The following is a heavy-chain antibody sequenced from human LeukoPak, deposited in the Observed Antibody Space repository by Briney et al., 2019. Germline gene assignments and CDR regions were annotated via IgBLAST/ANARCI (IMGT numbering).Heavy chain of an antibody. CDR2: IRNTGANT. D-gene: IGHD2-8*01. Sequence: PGGSLRLSCAASGFTFSSYAMSWVRQAPGKGLEWISAIRNTGANTYYAESVKGRFTISRDNSKDTLYLQMNSLRADDTAIYYCAEVINNGDFYYFDYWGQGTLVTVSS. J-gene: IGHJ4*02. CDR3: AEVINNGDFYYFDY. V-gene: IGHV3-23*01. CDR1: GFTFSSYA.